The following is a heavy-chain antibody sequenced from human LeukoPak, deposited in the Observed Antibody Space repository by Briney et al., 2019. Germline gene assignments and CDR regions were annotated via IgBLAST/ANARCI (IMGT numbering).Heavy chain of an antibody. Sequence: SETLSLTCTVSGGSISSYYWSWIRQPAGKGLEWIGRIYTSGSTNYNPSLKSRVTMSVDTSKNQFSLKLSSVTAADTAVYYCASLPSDYYYYYGMDVWGQGTTVTVSS. CDR1: GGSISSYY. D-gene: IGHD1-26*01. V-gene: IGHV4-4*07. CDR2: IYTSGST. J-gene: IGHJ6*02. CDR3: ASLPSDYYYYYGMDV.